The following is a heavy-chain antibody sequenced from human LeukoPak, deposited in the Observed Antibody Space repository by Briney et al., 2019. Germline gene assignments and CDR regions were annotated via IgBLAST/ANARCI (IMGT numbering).Heavy chain of an antibody. CDR1: NYYVSSGFH. Sequence: SETLSLTCSVFNYYVSSGFHWGWIRQSPGKGLEWIGSISYGGTTYYSPSLRSRVTISADMSKNQFSLKLSSATAADTAVYYCARASRPGGDTSGYDFDYWGQGTLVTVSS. V-gene: IGHV4-38-2*02. CDR2: ISYGGTT. J-gene: IGHJ4*02. D-gene: IGHD3-22*01. CDR3: ARASRPGGDTSGYDFDY.